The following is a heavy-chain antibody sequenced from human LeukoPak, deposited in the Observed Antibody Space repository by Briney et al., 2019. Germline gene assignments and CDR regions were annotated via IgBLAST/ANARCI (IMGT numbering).Heavy chain of an antibody. CDR3: ARGLNYGGSGYYFDS. CDR2: IYTSGST. J-gene: IGHJ4*02. Sequence: SEALSLTCAVYGGSFSGYYWSWLRQPAGKGLEWIGRIYTSGSTNYNPSLKSRVTMSVDTSKNQFSLKLSSVTAADTAVYYCARGLNYGGSGYYFDSWGPGTLVTVSS. D-gene: IGHD3-22*01. V-gene: IGHV4-59*10. CDR1: GGSFSGYY.